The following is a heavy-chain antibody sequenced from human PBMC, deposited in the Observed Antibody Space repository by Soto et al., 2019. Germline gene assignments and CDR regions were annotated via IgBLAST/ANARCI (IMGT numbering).Heavy chain of an antibody. D-gene: IGHD2-15*01. J-gene: IGHJ5*02. CDR3: ARAVVSCSGGSCHNWFDP. V-gene: IGHV3-13*01. CDR2: IGTASDT. CDR1: GFTFSSYD. Sequence: PGGSLRLSCAASGFTFSSYDMHWVRQATGKGLEWVSAIGTASDTYYPDSVKGRFTISRENAKNSSYLQMNSLRAGDTAVYYCARAVVSCSGGSCHNWFDPWGQGTLVTVSS.